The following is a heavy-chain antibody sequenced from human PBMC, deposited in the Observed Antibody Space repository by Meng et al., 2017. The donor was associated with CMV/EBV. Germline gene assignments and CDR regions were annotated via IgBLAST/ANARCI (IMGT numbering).Heavy chain of an antibody. V-gene: IGHV4-4*07. Sequence: VPLQEAGPGLGKPSATRSLPVLCSGGSIISYHWSWIRQPAGKGLEWIGRIYTSGSTNYNPSLKSRVTMSVDTSKNQFSLKLSSVTAADTAVYYCARGGLYYYDSSGHFDYWGQGTLVTVSS. J-gene: IGHJ4*02. D-gene: IGHD3-22*01. CDR1: GGSIISYH. CDR2: IYTSGST. CDR3: ARGGLYYYDSSGHFDY.